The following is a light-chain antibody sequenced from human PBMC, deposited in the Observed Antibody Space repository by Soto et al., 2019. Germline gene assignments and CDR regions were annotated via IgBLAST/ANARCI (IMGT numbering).Light chain of an antibody. CDR2: WAS. V-gene: IGKV4-1*01. CDR3: QQYYSIPLT. Sequence: DIVMTQSPDSLAVSLGERATINCKSSQSVLYSSNSKNFLAWYQQKPGQPPKLLIYWASTRESGVPDRFSGSGSGTDFTLSISNLQAEDVAVYYCQQYYSIPLTFGGGTKVEIK. J-gene: IGKJ4*01. CDR1: QSVLYSSNSKNF.